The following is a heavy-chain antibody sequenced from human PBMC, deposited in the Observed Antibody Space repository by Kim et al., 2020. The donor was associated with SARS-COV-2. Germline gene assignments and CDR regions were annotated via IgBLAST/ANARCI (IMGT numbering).Heavy chain of an antibody. CDR2: INNNGGSI. CDR1: GFTFSSYA. J-gene: IGHJ4*02. CDR3: VKSFSGGYFDY. Sequence: GGSLRLSCSASGFTFSSYAMHWVRQAPGKGLEYISGINNNGGSIFYEDSVKGRFTISRDNSKNTLYLQMSSLRPDDTALYYCVKSFSGGYFDYWGQGTLVTVSS. V-gene: IGHV3-64D*06. D-gene: IGHD5-12*01.